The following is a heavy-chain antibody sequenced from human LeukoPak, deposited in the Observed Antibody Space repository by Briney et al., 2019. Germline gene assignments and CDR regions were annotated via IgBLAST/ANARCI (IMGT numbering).Heavy chain of an antibody. CDR1: GGSISSYY. D-gene: IGHD1-26*01. CDR3: ARDLRTRVGALAFYY. CDR2: IYTSGST. V-gene: IGHV4-4*07. J-gene: IGHJ4*02. Sequence: SETLSLTCTVSGGSISSYYWSWIRQPAGKGLEWIGRIYTSGSTNYNPSLKSRATMPVDTSKNQFSLKLSSVTAADTAVYYCARDLRTRVGALAFYYWGQGTLVTVSS.